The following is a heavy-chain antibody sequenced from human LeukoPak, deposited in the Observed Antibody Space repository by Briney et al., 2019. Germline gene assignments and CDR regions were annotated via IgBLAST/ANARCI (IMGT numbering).Heavy chain of an antibody. CDR2: IYSGGST. CDR1: GFTVSSNY. Sequence: GGSLRLSCAASGFTVSSNYMSWVRQAPGKGLEWVSVIYSGGSTYYADSVKGRFTISRDNSKNTLHLQMNSLRAEDTAVYYCARILQLGNDAFDIWGQGTMVTVSS. D-gene: IGHD1-1*01. J-gene: IGHJ3*02. CDR3: ARILQLGNDAFDI. V-gene: IGHV3-66*01.